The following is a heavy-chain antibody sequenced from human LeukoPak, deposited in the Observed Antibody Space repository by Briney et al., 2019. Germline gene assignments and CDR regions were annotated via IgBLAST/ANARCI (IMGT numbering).Heavy chain of an antibody. V-gene: IGHV3-21*06. CDR3: ARTCGNACYSLDALDI. D-gene: IGHD2-21*02. CDR2: ISSSSTHM. J-gene: IGHJ3*02. CDR1: GFLFSSYT. Sequence: PGGSLRLSCAASGFLFSSYTINWVRQAPGKGPEWVSSISSSSTHMFYADSVQGRFTISRNDAQNSLYLHLTSLRTEDTGVYYCARTCGNACYSLDALDIWGQGTMVTVSS.